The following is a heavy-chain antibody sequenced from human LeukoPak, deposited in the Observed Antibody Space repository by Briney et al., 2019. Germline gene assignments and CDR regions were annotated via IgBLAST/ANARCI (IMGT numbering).Heavy chain of an antibody. CDR1: GYSFPSYW. J-gene: IGHJ4*02. CDR2: IYPGDSDT. Sequence: GESLKISCKGSGYSFPSYWIAWVRQMPGKGLEWMGSIYPGDSDTRYSPSFQGQVTISADKSISTSYLQWSGLKASDTAIYYCARLGTAVVARYFDYWGRGTQVTVSS. V-gene: IGHV5-51*01. CDR3: ARLGTAVVARYFDY. D-gene: IGHD5-18*01.